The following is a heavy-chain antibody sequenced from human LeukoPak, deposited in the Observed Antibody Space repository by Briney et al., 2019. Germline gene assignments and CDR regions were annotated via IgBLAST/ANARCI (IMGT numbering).Heavy chain of an antibody. CDR3: ARRSSGWYQDY. V-gene: IGHV5-51*01. CDR2: IYPGDSDT. CDR1: GYSFTSYW. D-gene: IGHD6-19*01. Sequence: GESLQISCKSSGYSFTSYWIGWVRQMPGKGLEWMGIIYPGDSDTRYSPSFQVQVTISADKSTSTAYLQWSSLKASDTAMYYCARRSSGWYQDYWGQGTLVTVSS. J-gene: IGHJ4*02.